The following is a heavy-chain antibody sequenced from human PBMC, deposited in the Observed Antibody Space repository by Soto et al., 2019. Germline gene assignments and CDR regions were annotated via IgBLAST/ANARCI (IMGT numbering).Heavy chain of an antibody. J-gene: IGHJ4*02. V-gene: IGHV4-59*01. D-gene: IGHD1-20*01. CDR2: IYYSGST. CDR1: GGSISSYY. CDR3: ARKEDNWNPFDY. Sequence: SETLSLTCTVSGGSISSYYWSWIRQPPGKGLEWIGYIYYSGSTNYNPSLKSRVTISVDTSKNQFSLKLSSVTAADTAVYYCARKEDNWNPFDYWGQGTPVTVSS.